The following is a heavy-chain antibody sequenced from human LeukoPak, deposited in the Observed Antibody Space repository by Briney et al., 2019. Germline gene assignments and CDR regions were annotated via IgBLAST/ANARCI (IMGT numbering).Heavy chain of an antibody. CDR1: GFAVSSNY. J-gene: IGHJ3*02. Sequence: GGSLRLSCAASGFAVSSNYLTWVRQVPGKGLEWVSVIYGGGTTYYADSVKGRFTISRDNSKNTVFLQMNSLRAEDTAVYYCAIKMNIGVAGTPFTDAYDIWGQGTLVTVSS. V-gene: IGHV3-53*01. CDR3: AIKMNIGVAGTPFTDAYDI. D-gene: IGHD6-19*01. CDR2: IYGGGTT.